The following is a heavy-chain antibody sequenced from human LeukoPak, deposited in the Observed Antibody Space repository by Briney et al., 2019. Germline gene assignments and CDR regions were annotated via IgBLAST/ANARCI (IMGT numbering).Heavy chain of an antibody. CDR2: VYYSGSA. CDR1: GGSISSSSYY. CDR3: ARRATTVTTSDFDY. D-gene: IGHD4-17*01. V-gene: IGHV4-39*01. Sequence: TLSLTCTVSGGSISSSSYYWVWIRQSPGKGLEWIGSVYYSGSAYYNPSLKSRVTTSVDTSKNQFSLKLSSVTAADTAVYYCARRATTVTTSDFDYWGQGTLVTVSS. J-gene: IGHJ4*02.